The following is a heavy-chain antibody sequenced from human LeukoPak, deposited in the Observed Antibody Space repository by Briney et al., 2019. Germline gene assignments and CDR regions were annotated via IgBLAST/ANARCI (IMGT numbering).Heavy chain of an antibody. CDR3: ARAEK. V-gene: IGHV3-7*01. J-gene: IGHJ4*02. Sequence: GGSLRLSCAASGFTFSSDWMSWVRQAPGKGLEWVANINQDGSEKYYVDSVKGRFTISRDNAKNSLFLQMNSLRAEDMAVYYCARAEKWGQGTLVTVSS. CDR2: INQDGSEK. CDR1: GFTFSSDW.